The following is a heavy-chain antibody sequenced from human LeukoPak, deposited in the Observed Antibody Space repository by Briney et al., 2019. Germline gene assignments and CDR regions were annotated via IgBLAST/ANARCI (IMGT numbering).Heavy chain of an antibody. J-gene: IGHJ4*02. Sequence: KPSETLSLTCAVYGGSFSGYYWTWFRQSPGKGLEWIGELNHGGSTKYHPSLKSRVATSVDTSKKQFYLKLSSVTAADTAVYYCARGGLSSNYFDYWGQGTLVTVSS. V-gene: IGHV4-34*01. CDR2: LNHGGST. CDR3: ARGGLSSNYFDY. D-gene: IGHD4-11*01. CDR1: GGSFSGYY.